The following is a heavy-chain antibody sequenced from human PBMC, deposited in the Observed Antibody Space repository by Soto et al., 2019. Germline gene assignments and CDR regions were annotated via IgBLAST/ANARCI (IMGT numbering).Heavy chain of an antibody. CDR3: GRGGGVGVARSAAFDM. J-gene: IGHJ3*02. Sequence: QLHLVQSGAVVKKPGASVTVSCSASGYPVTAYYMHWVRQAPGRGLEWMGGINPATGAAKYTQTFQGRVTMTRDTSTRTVFMELSGLTSEDTAVFYCGRGGGVGVARSAAFDMWGQGTVVTVSS. CDR1: GYPVTAYY. V-gene: IGHV1-2*02. D-gene: IGHD3-3*01. CDR2: INPATGAA.